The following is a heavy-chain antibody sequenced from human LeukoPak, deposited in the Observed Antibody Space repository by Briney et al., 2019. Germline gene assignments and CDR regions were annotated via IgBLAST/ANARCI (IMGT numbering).Heavy chain of an antibody. CDR1: GFTFSSYA. D-gene: IGHD6-13*01. Sequence: GGSLRLSCAASGFTFSSYAMNWVRQAPGKGLEWVSYISSGGSTISHADSVKGRFTISRDNSKNTLYLQMNSLRAEDTAVYYCAKKAGAYSSSWRSYFDYWGQGTLVTVSS. V-gene: IGHV3-48*01. CDR3: AKKAGAYSSSWRSYFDY. J-gene: IGHJ4*02. CDR2: ISSGGSTI.